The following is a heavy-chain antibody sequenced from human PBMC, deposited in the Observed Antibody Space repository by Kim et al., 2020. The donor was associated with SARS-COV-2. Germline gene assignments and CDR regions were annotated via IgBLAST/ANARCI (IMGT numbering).Heavy chain of an antibody. D-gene: IGHD1-7*01. CDR3: AKDLIGLSENNWNYEFHYYYYGMDV. J-gene: IGHJ6*02. V-gene: IGHV3-23*01. CDR2: ISGSGGST. CDR1: GFTFSSYA. Sequence: GGSLRLSCAASGFTFSSYAMSWVRQAPGKGLEWVSAISGSGGSTYYADSVKGRFTISRDNSKNTLYLQMNSLRAEDTAVYYCAKDLIGLSENNWNYEFHYYYYGMDVWGQGTTVTVSS.